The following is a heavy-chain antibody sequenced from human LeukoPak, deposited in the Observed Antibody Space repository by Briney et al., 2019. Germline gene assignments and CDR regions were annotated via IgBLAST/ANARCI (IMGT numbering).Heavy chain of an antibody. CDR2: IYSGGST. CDR3: ARWKMEGIVVDVFDI. D-gene: IGHD3-22*01. CDR1: GFTVSSNY. Sequence: PGGSLRLSCAASGFTVSSNYMSWVRQAPGKGLEWVSVIYSGGSTYYADSVKGRFTISRDNSKNTLYLQMNSLRAEDTAVYYCARWKMEGIVVDVFDIWGQGTRVSVSS. V-gene: IGHV3-53*01. J-gene: IGHJ3*02.